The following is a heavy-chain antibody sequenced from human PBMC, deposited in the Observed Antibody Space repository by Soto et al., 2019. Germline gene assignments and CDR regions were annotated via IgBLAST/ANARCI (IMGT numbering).Heavy chain of an antibody. J-gene: IGHJ4*02. D-gene: IGHD3-9*01. CDR3: ARDSRSTIF. V-gene: IGHV3-30-3*01. CDR2: ISYDGSNK. CDR1: GFTFSSYA. Sequence: TGGSLRLSCAASGFTFSSYAMHWVRQAPGKRLEWVAVISYDGSNKYYADSVKGRFTISRDNSKNTLYLQMNSLRAEDTAVYYCARDSRSTIFWGQGTLVTVSS.